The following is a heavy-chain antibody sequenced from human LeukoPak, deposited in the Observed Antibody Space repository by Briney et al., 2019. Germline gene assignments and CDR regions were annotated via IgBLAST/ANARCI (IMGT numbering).Heavy chain of an antibody. CDR1: GGTFSSYA. J-gene: IGHJ3*02. V-gene: IGHV1-69*13. CDR2: IIPIFGTA. Sequence: GASVKVSCKASGGTFSSYAISWVRQAPGQGLEWMGGIIPIFGTANYAQKFQGRVTITADESTSTAYMELSSLRSEDTAVYYCVRPALANNAFDIWGQGTMVTVSS. CDR3: VRPALANNAFDI.